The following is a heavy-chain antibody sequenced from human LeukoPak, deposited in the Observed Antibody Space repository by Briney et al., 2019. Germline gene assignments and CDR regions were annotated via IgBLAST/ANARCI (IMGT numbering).Heavy chain of an antibody. V-gene: IGHV3-23*01. CDR1: GFTFSTYA. D-gene: IGHD3-3*01. CDR2: IRGSGDST. CDR3: AKAPGHDFWSGYFHFDY. Sequence: GGSLRLSCAASGFTFSTYAMYWVRQAPGKGLEWVSAIRGSGDSTYYADSVKGRFIISRDNSKNTLYLQMNSLRAEDTAAYYCAKAPGHDFWSGYFHFDYWAREPWSPSPQ. J-gene: IGHJ4*02.